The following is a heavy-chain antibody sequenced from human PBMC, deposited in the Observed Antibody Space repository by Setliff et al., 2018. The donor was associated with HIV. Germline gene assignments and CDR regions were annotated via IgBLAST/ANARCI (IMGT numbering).Heavy chain of an antibody. CDR1: GFTFRTYW. J-gene: IGHJ5*02. V-gene: IGHV3-74*01. CDR3: ARARVGFDP. Sequence: GGSLRLSCGASGFTFRTYWMHWVRQVPGKGLVWVSRINGDGSDTVYADSVKGRFTISRDNAKNTLYLQMNSLRAEDTAVYYCARARVGFDPWGQGTLVTVSS. CDR2: INGDGSDT.